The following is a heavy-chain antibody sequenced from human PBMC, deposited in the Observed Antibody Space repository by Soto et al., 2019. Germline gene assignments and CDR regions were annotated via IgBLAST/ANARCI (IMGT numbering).Heavy chain of an antibody. CDR1: GGSFTSNNW. CDR3: ARDGDGRMTTNPYYYNGMDV. V-gene: IGHV4-4*02. D-gene: IGHD4-4*01. CDR2: VFYTGRA. J-gene: IGHJ6*02. Sequence: SETLSLTCAVSGGSFTSNNWWTWVRQPPGKGLEWIGYVFYTGRANYNASLKSRVSISLDTSNYQFSLRLSSVTAADTAVYYCARDGDGRMTTNPYYYNGMDVWGPGTTVTVSS.